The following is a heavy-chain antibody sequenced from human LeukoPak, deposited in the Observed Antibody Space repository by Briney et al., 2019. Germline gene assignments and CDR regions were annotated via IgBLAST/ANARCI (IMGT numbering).Heavy chain of an antibody. CDR1: GFTFSSYS. D-gene: IGHD3-9*01. CDR3: ARALHFDWLSAY. V-gene: IGHV3-21*01. Sequence: KPGGSLRLSCATSGFTFSSYSMNWVRQAPGKGLEWVSSISSSSDYIYYADSVKGRFTISRDNAKNSLYLQMNSLRAEDTAVYYCARALHFDWLSAYWGQGTLITVSS. CDR2: ISSSSDYI. J-gene: IGHJ4*02.